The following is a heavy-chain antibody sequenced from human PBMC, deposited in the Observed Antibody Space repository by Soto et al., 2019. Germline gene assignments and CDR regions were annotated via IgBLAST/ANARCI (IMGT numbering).Heavy chain of an antibody. V-gene: IGHV1-69*12. Sequence: QVQLVQSGPEVKKPGSSVRASCKTSGGTFRTSAISWVRQAPGQGLEWMGGIMPVFSTPDYAQKFQGRVTITADESTSTAYMELSSLRSEDTAVYYCARDKDRQQLGGNYYYIMDVWGQGTTVTVSS. CDR2: IMPVFSTP. CDR3: ARDKDRQQLGGNYYYIMDV. D-gene: IGHD3-3*02. CDR1: GGTFRTSA. J-gene: IGHJ6*02.